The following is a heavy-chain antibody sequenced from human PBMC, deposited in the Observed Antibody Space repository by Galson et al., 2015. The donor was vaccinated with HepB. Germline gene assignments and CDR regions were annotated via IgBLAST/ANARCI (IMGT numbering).Heavy chain of an antibody. V-gene: IGHV3-21*01. CDR1: GFTTSRHS. D-gene: IGHD3-10*01. Sequence: SLRLSCSASGFTTSRHSVNLLRQAPGKGLEWVSSISSSSSYIYYADSVKGRFTISRDNAKNSLYLQMNSLRAEDTAVYYCARGEGTMVRGAVGDYWGQGTLVTVSS. CDR2: ISSSSSYI. J-gene: IGHJ4*02. CDR3: ARGEGTMVRGAVGDY.